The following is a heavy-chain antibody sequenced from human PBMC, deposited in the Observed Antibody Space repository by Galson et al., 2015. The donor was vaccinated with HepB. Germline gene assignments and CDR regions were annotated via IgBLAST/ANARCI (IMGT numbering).Heavy chain of an antibody. Sequence: SLRLSCAASGFTFSSYGMHWVRQAPGKGLEWVAVIWYDGSNKYYADSVKGRFTISRDNSKNTLYLQMNSLRAEDTAVYYCAKSLVGRSDYSDYGMDVWGQGTTVTVSS. V-gene: IGHV3-33*06. CDR1: GFTFSSYG. J-gene: IGHJ6*02. D-gene: IGHD5-12*01. CDR3: AKSLVGRSDYSDYGMDV. CDR2: IWYDGSNK.